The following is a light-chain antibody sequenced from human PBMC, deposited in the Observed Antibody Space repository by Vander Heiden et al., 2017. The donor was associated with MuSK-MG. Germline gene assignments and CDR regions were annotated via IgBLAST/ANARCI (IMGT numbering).Light chain of an antibody. CDR2: AAS. CDR1: QSISSY. V-gene: IGKV1-39*01. CDR3: QQSDSTPPWT. J-gene: IGKJ1*01. Sequence: DIQMTQSPSSLSASVGDRVTITCRASQSISSYLNWYQQKPGKAPKLLIYAASSLQSGVPSRFSGSGYGTDFTLTISSLQPEDFASYYCQQSDSTPPWTFGQGTKVEIK.